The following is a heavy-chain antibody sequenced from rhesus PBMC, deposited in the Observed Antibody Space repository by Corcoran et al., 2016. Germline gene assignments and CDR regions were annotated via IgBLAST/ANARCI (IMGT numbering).Heavy chain of an antibody. Sequence: EVQLVETGGGLVQPGGSLKLSCAASGFTFSSYGMSWVRQAPGKGLEWVSAINMCGGSTYDAGSVKGRLTISRYNSKNTLSLQMNSLRAEDTAVYYCAKVLVVVAIGWDYWGQGVLVTVSS. CDR1: GFTFSSYG. V-gene: IGHV3S5*01. J-gene: IGHJ4*01. CDR2: INMCGGST. CDR3: AKVLVVVAIGWDY. D-gene: IGHD2-21*01.